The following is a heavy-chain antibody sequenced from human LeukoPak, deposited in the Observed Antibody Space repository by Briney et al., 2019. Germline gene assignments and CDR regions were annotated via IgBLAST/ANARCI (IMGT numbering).Heavy chain of an antibody. CDR2: ISSGSNYI. Sequence: GGSLRLSCAASGFTSSSYNVNWVRHAPGKGLEWVSSISSGSNYIYYADSVKGRFTISRDHANNYLYLQLNSLRAEDTAVYYCARGTPTTRDFDYWGLGTLVTVSS. D-gene: IGHD4-11*01. V-gene: IGHV3-21*01. CDR1: GFTSSSYN. J-gene: IGHJ4*02. CDR3: ARGTPTTRDFDY.